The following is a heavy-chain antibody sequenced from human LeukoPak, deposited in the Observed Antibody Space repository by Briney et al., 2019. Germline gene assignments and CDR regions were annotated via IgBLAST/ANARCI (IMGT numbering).Heavy chain of an antibody. V-gene: IGHV4-59*11. J-gene: IGHJ3*02. CDR2: ISYIGST. D-gene: IGHD4-17*01. CDR3: ARDLVTVTKGFDI. Sequence: SETLSLTCAVSADSFSSHYWTWIRQPPGKGLEWIGYISYIGSTNYNPSLKSRVTISIDASKNQFSLKLSSVTAADTAVYYCARDLVTVTKGFDIWGQGTMVSVSS. CDR1: ADSFSSHY.